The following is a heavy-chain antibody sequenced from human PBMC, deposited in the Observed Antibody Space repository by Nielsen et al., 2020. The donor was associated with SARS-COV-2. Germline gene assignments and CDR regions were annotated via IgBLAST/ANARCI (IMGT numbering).Heavy chain of an antibody. D-gene: IGHD6-13*01. V-gene: IGHV3-7*03. J-gene: IGHJ4*02. CDR2: IKLDGSEK. CDR3: ARLGGAGDFDF. Sequence: GESLKISCVVSGFNIRGYWMTWVRQAPGKGLEWVGNIKLDGSEKYYVDSVKGRFTISRDNAKNSLYLQMNSLRGEDTAMYYCARLGGAGDFDFWGQGTLVTVSS. CDR1: GFNIRGYW.